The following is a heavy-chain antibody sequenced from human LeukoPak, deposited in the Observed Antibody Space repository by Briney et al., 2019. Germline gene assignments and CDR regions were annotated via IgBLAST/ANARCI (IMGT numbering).Heavy chain of an antibody. D-gene: IGHD2-21*02. CDR1: GGSISSGDYY. J-gene: IGHJ4*02. CDR3: ARGLKVLDY. CDR2: IYNSGST. Sequence: PLSLPCPVSGGSISSGDYYWSWRRQPPGKGLEWIGYIYNSGSTYHNPSLKSRVTISVDTSKNQFSLKLSSVTAADTAVYYCARGLKVLDYWGQGTLVTVSS. V-gene: IGHV4-30-4*01.